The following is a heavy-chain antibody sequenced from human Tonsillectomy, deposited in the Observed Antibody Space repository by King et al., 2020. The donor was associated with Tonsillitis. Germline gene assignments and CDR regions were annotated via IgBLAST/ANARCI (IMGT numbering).Heavy chain of an antibody. V-gene: IGHV3-9*01. Sequence: VQLVESGGGLVQPGRSLRLSCAASGFTFDDFAMHWVRQAPGKGLAWVSVISWNSGSIGYADSVKGRFTIARDNAKNSLYLQMNSLRAEDTALYYCAKDIFAGATLLGGFDYWGQGTLVAVSS. J-gene: IGHJ4*02. CDR2: ISWNSGSI. D-gene: IGHD1-26*01. CDR1: GFTFDDFA. CDR3: AKDIFAGATLLGGFDY.